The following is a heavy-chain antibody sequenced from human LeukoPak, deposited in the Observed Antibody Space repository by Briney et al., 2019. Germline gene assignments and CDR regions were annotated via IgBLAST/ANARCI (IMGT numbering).Heavy chain of an antibody. CDR3: AREGRYYDSSGYYQLGSYYYMDV. CDR1: GGSISSYY. CDR2: IYYSGST. J-gene: IGHJ6*03. Sequence: SETLSLPCTVSGGSISSYYWSWIRQPPGKGLEWIGYIYYSGSTNYNPSLKSRVTISVDTSKNQFSLKLSSVTAADTAVYYCAREGRYYDSSGYYQLGSYYYMDVWGKGTTVTVSS. D-gene: IGHD3-22*01. V-gene: IGHV4-59*12.